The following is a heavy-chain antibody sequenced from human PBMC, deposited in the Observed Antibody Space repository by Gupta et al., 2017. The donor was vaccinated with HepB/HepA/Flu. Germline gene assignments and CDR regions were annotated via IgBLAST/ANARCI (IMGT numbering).Heavy chain of an antibody. CDR2: IKPTTGGT. J-gene: IGHJ2*01. CDR3: VRDSCRPGKYWYFPI. V-gene: IGHV1-2*02. CDR1: GYPFNNYY. D-gene: IGHD1-26*01. Sequence: QVQMVQSGAEVKKPGASVKVSCKASGYPFNNYYLHWVRQAPGQSPEWMGVIKPTTGGTEYSQKCQDKVTMTRDTSINTIYMELISLSYDDTAVYYCVRDSCRPGKYWYFPIWGRGTRVTVS.